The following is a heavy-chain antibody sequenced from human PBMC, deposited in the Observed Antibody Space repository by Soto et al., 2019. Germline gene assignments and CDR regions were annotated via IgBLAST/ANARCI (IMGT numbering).Heavy chain of an antibody. CDR3: ARGSPRNTDFDY. V-gene: IGHV3-33*01. Sequence: QVQLVESGGGVVQPGRSLRLSCAASGFTFSSYGMHWVRQAPGKGLEWVVVMWYDGSNKYYADSVKGRFTISRDNSKNTLYLQMNSLRAEDTAVYYCARGSPRNTDFDYWGQGTLVTVSS. CDR2: MWYDGSNK. J-gene: IGHJ4*02. D-gene: IGHD1-1*01. CDR1: GFTFSSYG.